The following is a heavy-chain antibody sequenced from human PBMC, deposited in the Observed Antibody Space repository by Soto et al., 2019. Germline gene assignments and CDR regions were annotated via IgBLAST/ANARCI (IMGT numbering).Heavy chain of an antibody. V-gene: IGHV4-59*01. CDR3: ARDTAGTGWFDP. D-gene: IGHD5-18*01. J-gene: IGHJ5*02. CDR2: IYYSGST. CDR1: GGSISSYY. Sequence: QVQLQESGPGLVKPSETLSLTCTVSGGSISSYYWSWIRQPPGKGLEWIGYIYYSGSTNYNPSLKSRVTISVDTSKNQCSLKLSSVTAADTAVYYCARDTAGTGWFDPWGQGTLVTVSS.